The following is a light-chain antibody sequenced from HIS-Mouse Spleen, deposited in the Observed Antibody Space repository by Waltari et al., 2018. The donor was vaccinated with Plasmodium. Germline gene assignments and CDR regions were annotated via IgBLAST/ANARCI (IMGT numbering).Light chain of an antibody. J-gene: IGKJ3*01. CDR2: GAS. Sequence: EIVMTQSPATLSVSPGERATLSCRVSQSVSSNLAWYQQKPGQAPRLLIYGASTRATGIPARFSGSGSGTEFTLTISSLQSEDFAVYYCQQYNNWSFTCGPGTKVDIK. CDR1: QSVSSN. CDR3: QQYNNWSFT. V-gene: IGKV3-15*01.